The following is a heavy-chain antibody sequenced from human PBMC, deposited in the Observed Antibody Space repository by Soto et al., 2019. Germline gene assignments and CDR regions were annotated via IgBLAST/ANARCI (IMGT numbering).Heavy chain of an antibody. J-gene: IGHJ4*02. CDR3: ARGVEMAAFFDY. CDR2: IYYSGST. Sequence: SETLSLTCTVSGGSISSYYWRWIRQPPGKGLEWIGYIYYSGSTNYNPSLKSRVTISVDTSKNQFSLKLSSVTAADTAVYYCARGVEMAAFFDYWGQGTLVTVSS. CDR1: GGSISSYY. V-gene: IGHV4-59*01. D-gene: IGHD3-3*02.